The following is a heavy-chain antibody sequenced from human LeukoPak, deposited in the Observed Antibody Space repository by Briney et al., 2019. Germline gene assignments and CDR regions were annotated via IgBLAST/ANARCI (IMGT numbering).Heavy chain of an antibody. CDR1: GFTFSNDG. V-gene: IGHV3-30*03. CDR2: ISYDGSDK. J-gene: IGHJ4*02. Sequence: PGGSLRLSCAASGFTFSNDGMHWVRQAPGRGLEWVALISYDGSDKHYADSVKGRFTVSRDNSKNTLYLQMNSLSRDDTAVYYCARYPQFDYWGQGTLVTVSS. CDR3: ARYPQFDY.